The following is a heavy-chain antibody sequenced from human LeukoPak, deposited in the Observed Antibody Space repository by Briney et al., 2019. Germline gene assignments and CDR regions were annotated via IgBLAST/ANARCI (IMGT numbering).Heavy chain of an antibody. D-gene: IGHD3-10*02. CDR3: AELGITMIGGV. J-gene: IGHJ6*04. CDR2: IDYSGGST. V-gene: IGHV3-23*01. CDR1: GFTLSSYE. Sequence: GGSLRLSFTVSGFTLSSYEMSWIRQAPGKGLEWVSSIDYSGGSTYYADSVKGRFTISRDNAKNSLYLQMNSLRAEDTAVYYCAELGITMIGGVWGKGTTVTISS.